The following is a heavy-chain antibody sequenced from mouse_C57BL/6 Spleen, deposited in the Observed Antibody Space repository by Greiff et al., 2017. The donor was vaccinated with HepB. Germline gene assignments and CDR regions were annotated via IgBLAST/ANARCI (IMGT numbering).Heavy chain of an antibody. CDR1: GYTFTDYY. Sequence: VQLQQSGPELVKPGASVKISCKASGYTFTDYYMNWVKQSHGKSLEWIGDINPNNGGTSYNQKFKGKDTLTVDKSSSTAYMELRSLTSEDSAVYYCARGNYGSRRAMDYWGQGTSVTVSS. CDR3: ARGNYGSRRAMDY. D-gene: IGHD1-1*01. CDR2: INPNNGGT. J-gene: IGHJ4*01. V-gene: IGHV1-26*01.